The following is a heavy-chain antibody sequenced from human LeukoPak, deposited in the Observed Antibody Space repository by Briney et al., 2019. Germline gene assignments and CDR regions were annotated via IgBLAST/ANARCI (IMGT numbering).Heavy chain of an antibody. CDR1: GGSISSGGYY. J-gene: IGHJ4*02. CDR2: IYYSGST. CDR3: ASIPVGANYFDY. D-gene: IGHD1-26*01. V-gene: IGHV4-31*01. Sequence: SETLSLTCTVSGGSISSGGYYWSWIRQHPGKGLEWIGYIYYSGSTYYNPSLKSQVTISVDTSKNQFSLKLSSVTAADTAVYYCASIPVGANYFDYWGQGTLVTVSS.